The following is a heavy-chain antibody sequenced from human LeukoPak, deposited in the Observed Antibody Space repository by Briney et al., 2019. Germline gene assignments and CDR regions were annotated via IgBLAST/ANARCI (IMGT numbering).Heavy chain of an antibody. CDR2: IDLNSGGT. V-gene: IGHV1-2*02. Sequence: ASVKVSCKASGYTFTAYYMHWVRQAPGQGLEWMGWIDLNSGGTNYAQKFQGRVTMTRDTSISTAYVELSRLKSDDTAVYYCARSPGYCNSASCYGWFDPWGQGTLVTVSS. J-gene: IGHJ5*02. CDR1: GYTFTAYY. CDR3: ARSPGYCNSASCYGWFDP. D-gene: IGHD2-2*01.